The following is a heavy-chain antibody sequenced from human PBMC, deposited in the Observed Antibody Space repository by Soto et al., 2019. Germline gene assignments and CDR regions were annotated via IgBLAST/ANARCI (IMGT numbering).Heavy chain of an antibody. V-gene: IGHV3-11*01. CDR3: ARDAPRKYCSGGSCYAFDP. D-gene: IGHD2-15*01. CDR1: GFTFSDYY. Sequence: PGGSLGLCCAASGFTFSDYYMSWIRQAPGKGLEWVSYISSSGSTIYYADSVKGRFTISRDNAKNSLYLQMNSLRAEDTAVYYCARDAPRKYCSGGSCYAFDPWGQGTLVTVSS. J-gene: IGHJ5*02. CDR2: ISSSGSTI.